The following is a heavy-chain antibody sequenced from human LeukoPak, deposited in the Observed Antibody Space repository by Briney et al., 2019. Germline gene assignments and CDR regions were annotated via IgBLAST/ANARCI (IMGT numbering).Heavy chain of an antibody. CDR1: GFTFSSYG. D-gene: IGHD6-19*01. CDR3: ARSRWLDAFDY. Sequence: GGSLRLSCAASGFTFSSYGMHWVRQAPGKGLEWVAVISYDGSNKYYADSVKGRFTISRDNANNTLYLQMNSLRADDTAVYYCARSRWLDAFDYWGQGTLVTVSS. CDR2: ISYDGSNK. V-gene: IGHV3-30*03. J-gene: IGHJ4*02.